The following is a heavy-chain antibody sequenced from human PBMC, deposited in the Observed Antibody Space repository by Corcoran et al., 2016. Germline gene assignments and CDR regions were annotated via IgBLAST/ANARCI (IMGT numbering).Heavy chain of an antibody. Sequence: QVQLQESGPGLVKPSETLSLTCTVSGGSVSRGSYYWSWIRQPPGKGLEWIGYIYYSGSTNYNPSLKSRVTISVDTSKNQFSLKLSSVTAADTAVYYCARSSYYYYGMDVWGQGTTVTVSS. CDR1: GGSVSRGSYY. V-gene: IGHV4-61*01. CDR3: ARSSYYYYGMDV. J-gene: IGHJ6*02. CDR2: IYYSGST.